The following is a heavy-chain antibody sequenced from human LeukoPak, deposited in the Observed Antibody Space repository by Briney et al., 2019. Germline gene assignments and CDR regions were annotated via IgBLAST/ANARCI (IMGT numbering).Heavy chain of an antibody. V-gene: IGHV4-34*01. J-gene: IGHJ4*02. CDR1: GGSFSGYY. D-gene: IGHD3-3*01. Sequence: SETLSLTCTVSGGSFSGYYWSWIRQPPGKGLEWIGEINHSGSTNYNPSLKSRVTISVDTSKNQFSLKLSSVTAADTAVYYCARRPQTYYDFWSGCRLDYWGQGTLVTVSS. CDR3: ARRPQTYYDFWSGCRLDY. CDR2: INHSGST.